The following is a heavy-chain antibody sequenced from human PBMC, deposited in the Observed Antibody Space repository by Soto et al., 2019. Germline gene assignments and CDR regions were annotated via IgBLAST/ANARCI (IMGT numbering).Heavy chain of an antibody. CDR3: ARDEGILRKQWLASKV. CDR2: ISAYNGNT. Sequence: QVQLVQSGAEVKKHGASVKVSCKASGYTFTSYGIIWVRQAPGQGLEWMGWISAYNGNTNYAQKLQGRVTMTTDTSTSTAYMELRSLRSDDTAVYYCARDEGILRKQWLASKVWGQGTLVTVSS. D-gene: IGHD6-19*01. J-gene: IGHJ4*02. CDR1: GYTFTSYG. V-gene: IGHV1-18*01.